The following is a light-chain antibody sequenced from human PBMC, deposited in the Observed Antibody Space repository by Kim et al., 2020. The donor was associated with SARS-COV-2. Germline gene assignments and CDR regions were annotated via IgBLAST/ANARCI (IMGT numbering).Light chain of an antibody. CDR2: GKN. Sequence: SSELTQDPAVSVALGQTVRITCQGDSLRSYYATWYQQKSGQVPVLVFYGKNNRPSGIPDRFSGSSSGNTASLTITGAQAADEADYYCKSRDSRGKVVFGGGTKVTVL. V-gene: IGLV3-19*01. J-gene: IGLJ2*01. CDR3: KSRDSRGKVV. CDR1: SLRSYY.